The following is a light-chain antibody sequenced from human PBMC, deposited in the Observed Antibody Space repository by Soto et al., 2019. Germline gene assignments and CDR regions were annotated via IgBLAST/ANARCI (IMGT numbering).Light chain of an antibody. J-gene: IGLJ1*01. V-gene: IGLV1-44*01. CDR1: SSNIGSNS. CDR3: AAWDDSLNGYV. CDR2: SND. Sequence: QFVLTQPTSTFGTPGHRGTISWSGRSSNIGSNSVNWYQQLPGTAPKLLIYSNDRRPSGVPDRFSGSKSGTSASLAISGLQSEDEADYYCAAWDDSLNGYVFGTGTKVTVL.